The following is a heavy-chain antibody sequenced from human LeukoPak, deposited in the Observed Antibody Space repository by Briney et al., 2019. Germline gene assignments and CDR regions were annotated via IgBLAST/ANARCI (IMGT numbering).Heavy chain of an antibody. CDR1: GYTFTSYY. CDR3: ATAPIYCTNGVCPLDY. D-gene: IGHD2-8*01. Sequence: ASVKVSCKASGYTFTSYYMHWVRQAPGQGLEWMGIINPSGGSTSYAQKFQGRVTMTRDTSTGTVYMELSSLRSEDTAVYYCATAPIYCTNGVCPLDYWGQGTLVTVSS. CDR2: INPSGGST. J-gene: IGHJ4*02. V-gene: IGHV1-46*01.